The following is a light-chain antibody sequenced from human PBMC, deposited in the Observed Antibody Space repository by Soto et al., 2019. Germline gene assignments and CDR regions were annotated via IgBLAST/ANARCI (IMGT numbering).Light chain of an antibody. CDR3: QQYGGSPDT. J-gene: IGKJ2*01. Sequence: EIVLTQSPGTLSLSPGERATLSCRASQSFSSSYLAWYQQKPGQAPRILIYGASNRATGIPDRFSGSGSGTDFALTISRQEPEDFAVYCCQQYGGSPDTFGQGTKLEIK. CDR1: QSFSSSY. CDR2: GAS. V-gene: IGKV3-20*01.